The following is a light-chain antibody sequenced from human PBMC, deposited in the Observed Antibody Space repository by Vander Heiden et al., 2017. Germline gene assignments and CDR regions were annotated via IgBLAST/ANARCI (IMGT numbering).Light chain of an antibody. Sequence: DIQMTQSPSSLSASEGDRVTITCRASQTITTYLNWYQHKPGQAPKLLIYAASNLQSGVPSRFSGGGSGTDFTLTITSLQPEDSAIYYCQQTYNTPPWAFGQGTKVEIK. J-gene: IGKJ1*01. CDR2: AAS. CDR3: QQTYNTPPWA. CDR1: QTITTY. V-gene: IGKV1-39*01.